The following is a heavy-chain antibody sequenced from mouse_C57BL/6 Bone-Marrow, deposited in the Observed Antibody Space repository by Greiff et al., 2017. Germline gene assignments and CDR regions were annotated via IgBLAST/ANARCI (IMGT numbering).Heavy chain of an antibody. CDR3: VRRGYCSSYGAMDY. CDR2: IRSKSNNYAT. CDR1: GFSFNTYA. Sequence: EVKLVESGGGLVQPKGSLKLSCAASGFSFNTYAMNWVRQAPGKGLEWVARIRSKSNNYATYYADSVKDRFTISRDDSESMLYLQMNNLKTEDTAIYYCVRRGYCSSYGAMDYWGQGTSVTVSS. V-gene: IGHV10-1*01. J-gene: IGHJ4*01. D-gene: IGHD1-1*01.